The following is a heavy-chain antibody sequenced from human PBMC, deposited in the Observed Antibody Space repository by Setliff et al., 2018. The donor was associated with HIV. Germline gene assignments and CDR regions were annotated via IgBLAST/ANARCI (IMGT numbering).Heavy chain of an antibody. CDR3: ARDGEYSGSPLDFYYRGMDV. Sequence: WASVKVSCKASAYTFTRYGISWVRQAAGQGLEWMGWISIYNGKTKYAQKFQGRVTMTTDTSTTTAYMELRSLTSDDTAVYYCARDGEYSGSPLDFYYRGMDVWGQGTTVTVSS. V-gene: IGHV1-18*01. CDR1: AYTFTRYG. J-gene: IGHJ6*02. CDR2: ISIYNGKT. D-gene: IGHD1-26*01.